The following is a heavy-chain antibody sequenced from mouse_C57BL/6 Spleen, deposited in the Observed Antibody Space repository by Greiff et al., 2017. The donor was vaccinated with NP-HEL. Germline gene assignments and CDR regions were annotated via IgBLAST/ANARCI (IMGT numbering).Heavy chain of an antibody. V-gene: IGHV3-6*01. CDR1: GYSITSGYY. D-gene: IGHD1-1*01. CDR2: LSYDGSN. CDR3: ARETTVGGEGYYCDY. Sequence: EVKVEESGPGLVKPSQSLSLTCSVTGYSITSGYYWNWIRQFPGNKLEWMGYLSYDGSNNYNPSLKNRISLTRDTSKNQFFLKWDSVTTEDTATYDCARETTVGGEGYYCDYWGQGTTLTVSA. J-gene: IGHJ2*01.